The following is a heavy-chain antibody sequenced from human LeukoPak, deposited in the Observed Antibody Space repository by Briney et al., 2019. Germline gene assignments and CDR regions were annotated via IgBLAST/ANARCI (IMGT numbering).Heavy chain of an antibody. CDR1: GYSFTTYA. D-gene: IGHD4-17*01. CDR3: ARRLKASYGKPFDY. CDR2: INPAKGDT. V-gene: IGHV1-3*01. J-gene: IGHJ4*02. Sequence: GSVKDSCKASGYSFTTYASHGVRQALGQRLEWMGWINPAKGDTPYSQNFQGRITVTRVTSASTTYMELSSLISENTAVYYWARRLKASYGKPFDYWGQGTLVTVSS.